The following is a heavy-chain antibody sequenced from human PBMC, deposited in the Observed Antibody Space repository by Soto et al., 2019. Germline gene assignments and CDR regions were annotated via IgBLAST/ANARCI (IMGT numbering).Heavy chain of an antibody. CDR2: IYTSWST. D-gene: IGHD5-18*01. V-gene: IGHV4-4*07. J-gene: IGHJ4*02. Sequence: PSETLSLTCTVSGGSISSYYWSWIRQPAGKGLEGIGRIYTSWSTNYNPSLKSRVTMSVDTSKNQFSLKLSSVTAADTAVYSCAREDHGYSYGYKWGQGTLVTVSS. CDR1: GGSISSYY. CDR3: AREDHGYSYGYK.